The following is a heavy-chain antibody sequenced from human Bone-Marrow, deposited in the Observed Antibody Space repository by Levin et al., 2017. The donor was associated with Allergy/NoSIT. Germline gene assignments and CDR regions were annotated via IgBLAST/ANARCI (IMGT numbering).Heavy chain of an antibody. V-gene: IGHV4-34*01. CDR3: ARFGLVAADTWNFQR. J-gene: IGHJ1*01. CDR1: GGAFGGFY. D-gene: IGHD2-15*01. Sequence: SQTLSLTCAVYGGAFGGFYWSWIRQSPGKGLEWIGEIHHSGSTNYNPSLQGRVTISLDTSKNLFFLELTSVTAADTAVYYCARFGLVAADTWNFQRWGQGTLVTVSS. CDR2: IHHSGST.